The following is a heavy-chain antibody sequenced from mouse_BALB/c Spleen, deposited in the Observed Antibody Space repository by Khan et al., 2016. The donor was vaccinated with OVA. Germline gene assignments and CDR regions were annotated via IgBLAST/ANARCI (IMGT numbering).Heavy chain of an antibody. CDR2: IWSAGST. J-gene: IGHJ3*01. V-gene: IGHV2-2*02. CDR3: ARRGYDYGRGALFAY. CDR1: GFSLTNYS. D-gene: IGHD2-4*01. Sequence: QVQLQQSGPGLVQPSQSLSITCTVSGFSLTNYSVHWVRQSPGKGLEWLGVIWSAGSTDYNAAFISRLTIRKVNSRSQVFFKMNSLQPNDTAIYYCARRGYDYGRGALFAYWGQGTLVTVSA.